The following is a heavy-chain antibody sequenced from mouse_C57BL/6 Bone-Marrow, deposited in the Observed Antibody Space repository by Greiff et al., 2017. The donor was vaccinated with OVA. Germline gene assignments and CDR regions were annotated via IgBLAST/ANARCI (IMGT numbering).Heavy chain of an antibody. V-gene: IGHV2-9-1*01. Sequence: VKLMESGPGLVAPSQSLSITCTVSGFSLTSYAISWVRQPPGKGLEWLGVIWTGGGTNYNSALKSRLSISKDNSKSQVFLKMNSLQTDDTARYYCARHYYGSSYGAMDYWGQGTSVTVSS. D-gene: IGHD1-1*01. J-gene: IGHJ4*01. CDR2: IWTGGGT. CDR1: GFSLTSYA. CDR3: ARHYYGSSYGAMDY.